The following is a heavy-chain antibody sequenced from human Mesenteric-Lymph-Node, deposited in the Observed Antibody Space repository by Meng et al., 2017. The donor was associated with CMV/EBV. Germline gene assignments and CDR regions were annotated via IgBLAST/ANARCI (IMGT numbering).Heavy chain of an antibody. Sequence: GESLKISCVASGFTFSNDWMSWVRQAPGKGLEWVATMNQDGSKRDYVESVRGRFTISRDNAKNSLYLQMNSLRAEDTALYYCARGYCSSTSCYYYYGMDVWGQGTTVTVSS. D-gene: IGHD2-2*01. CDR1: GFTFSNDW. CDR3: ARGYCSSTSCYYYYGMDV. CDR2: MNQDGSKR. J-gene: IGHJ6*02. V-gene: IGHV3-7*03.